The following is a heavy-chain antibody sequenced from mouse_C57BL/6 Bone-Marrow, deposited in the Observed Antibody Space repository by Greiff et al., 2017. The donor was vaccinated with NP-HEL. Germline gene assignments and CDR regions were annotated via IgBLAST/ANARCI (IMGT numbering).Heavy chain of an antibody. D-gene: IGHD2-5*01. V-gene: IGHV1-5*01. CDR1: GYTFTSYW. Sequence: VQLQQSGTVLARPGASVKMSCKTSGYTFTSYWMHWVKQRPGQGLEWIGAIYPGNSDTSYNQKFKGKAKLTAVTSASTAYLELSSLTNEDSAVYYCTRDYSNYRYYFDYWGQGTTLTVSS. J-gene: IGHJ2*01. CDR2: IYPGNSDT. CDR3: TRDYSNYRYYFDY.